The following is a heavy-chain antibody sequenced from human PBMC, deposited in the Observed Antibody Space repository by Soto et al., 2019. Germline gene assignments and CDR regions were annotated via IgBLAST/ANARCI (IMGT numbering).Heavy chain of an antibody. CDR2: ISYDGSNK. CDR1: GFTFSSYA. Sequence: PGGSLRLSCAASGFTFSSYAMHWVRQAPGKGLEWVAVISYDGSNKYYADSVKGRFTISRDNSKNTLYLQMNSLKTEDTAVYYCTRGLVDSSPPYTYHGMDVWGQGTTVTVSS. D-gene: IGHD3-9*01. V-gene: IGHV3-30-3*01. CDR3: TRGLVDSSPPYTYHGMDV. J-gene: IGHJ6*02.